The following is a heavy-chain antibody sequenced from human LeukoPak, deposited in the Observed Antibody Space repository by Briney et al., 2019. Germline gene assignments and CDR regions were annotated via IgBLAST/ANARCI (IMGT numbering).Heavy chain of an antibody. J-gene: IGHJ5*02. CDR2: IKQDGSEK. CDR3: ARDPYSSGWYGNENYYWFDP. D-gene: IGHD6-19*01. CDR1: GFTLSSHW. Sequence: GGSLRLSCAASGFTLSSHWMSWVRQAPGKGLEWVANIKQDGSEKYYVDSVKGRFTISRDNAKNSLYLQMNSLRAEDTAVYYCARDPYSSGWYGNENYYWFDPWGQGTLVTVSS. V-gene: IGHV3-7*01.